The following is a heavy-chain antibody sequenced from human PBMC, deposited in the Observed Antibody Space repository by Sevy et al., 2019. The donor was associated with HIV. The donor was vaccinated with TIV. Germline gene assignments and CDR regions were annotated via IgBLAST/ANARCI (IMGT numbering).Heavy chain of an antibody. V-gene: IGHV3-23*01. Sequence: GGSLRLSCAASGFRFSSFAMIWVRQAPGKGLEWVSEICGGDGSTYYADPLMGRFTISGVNSKNTVYLQMSSLSAEDTALYYCGKGWHSAYFGADTLDIWGQGTMVTVSS. J-gene: IGHJ3*02. CDR2: ICGGDGST. CDR1: GFRFSSFA. CDR3: GKGWHSAYFGADTLDI. D-gene: IGHD3-22*01.